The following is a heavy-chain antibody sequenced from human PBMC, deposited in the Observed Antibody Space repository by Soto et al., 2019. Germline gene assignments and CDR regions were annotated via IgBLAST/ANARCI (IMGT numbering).Heavy chain of an antibody. CDR2: ISYDGSNK. CDR1: GFTFSSYA. J-gene: IGHJ4*02. D-gene: IGHD2-2*03. V-gene: IGHV3-30-3*01. CDR3: ASGSIKEFSSEHDY. Sequence: ESGGGVVQPGRSLRLSCAASGFTFSSYAMHWVRQAPGKGLEWVAVISYDGSNKYYADSVKGRFTISRDNSKNTLYLQMNSLRAEDTAVYYCASGSIKEFSSEHDYWGQGTLVTVSS.